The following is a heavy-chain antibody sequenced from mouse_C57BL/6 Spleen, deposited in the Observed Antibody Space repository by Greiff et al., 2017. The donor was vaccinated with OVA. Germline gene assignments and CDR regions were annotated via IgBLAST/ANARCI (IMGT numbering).Heavy chain of an antibody. J-gene: IGHJ4*01. V-gene: IGHV7-3*01. D-gene: IGHD2-4*01. CDR1: GFTFTDYY. CDR3: ARYIPYDYDDAMDY. CDR2: IRNKANGYTT. Sequence: EVQVVESGGGLVQPGGSLSLSCAASGFTFTDYYMSWVRQPPGKALEWLGFIRNKANGYTTEYSASVKGRFTISRDNSQSILYLQMNALRAEDSATYYCARYIPYDYDDAMDYWGQGTSVTVSS.